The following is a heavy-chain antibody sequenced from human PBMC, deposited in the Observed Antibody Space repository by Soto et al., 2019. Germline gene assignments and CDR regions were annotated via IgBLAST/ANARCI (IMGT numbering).Heavy chain of an antibody. Sequence: EVQLVESGGVVVPPWVSLRLSCAASGFTFDDYTMHCVRQAPVKCLEWVSLISCAGGSTYYADSVKGRFTISRDNSKNSLYLHMNSLRTEDTALYYCPKDTRTRTYYDFWTVSGESNGMDVWCQGTTVTESS. CDR1: GFTFDDYT. J-gene: IGHJ6*02. D-gene: IGHD3-3*01. CDR2: ISCAGGST. V-gene: IGHV3-43*01. CDR3: PKDTRTRTYYDFWTVSGESNGMDV.